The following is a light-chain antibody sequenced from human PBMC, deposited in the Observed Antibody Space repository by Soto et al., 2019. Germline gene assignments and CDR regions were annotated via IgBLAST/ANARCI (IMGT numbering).Light chain of an antibody. J-gene: IGKJ2*01. CDR3: QQYSTWPPRYT. Sequence: EIVMTQSPATLSVSPGGRATLSCRASQSVSSYLAWYQQRPGQPPRLLIYRASTRVTGIPARFSGSGSGTEFSLTISSLQSEDVAVYYCQQYSTWPPRYTFGQGTKLEI. CDR1: QSVSSY. CDR2: RAS. V-gene: IGKV3-15*01.